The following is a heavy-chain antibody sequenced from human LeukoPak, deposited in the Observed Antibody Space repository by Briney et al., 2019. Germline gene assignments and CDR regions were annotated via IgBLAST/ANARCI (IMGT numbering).Heavy chain of an antibody. CDR1: GGTFSSYA. CDR2: IIPIFGTA. Sequence: GASVKVSCKASGGTFSSYAICWVRQAPGQGLEWMGGIIPIFGTANYAQKFQGRVTITADESTSTAYMELSSLRSEDTAVYYYARGAGGGGVDYWGQGTLVTVSS. V-gene: IGHV1-69*13. J-gene: IGHJ4*02. CDR3: ARGAGGGGVDY. D-gene: IGHD3-16*01.